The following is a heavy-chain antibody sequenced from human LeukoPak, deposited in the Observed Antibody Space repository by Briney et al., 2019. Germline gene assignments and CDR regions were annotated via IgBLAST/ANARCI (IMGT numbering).Heavy chain of an antibody. CDR2: IKSKVGGGTT. CDR3: IWYAAAGRDY. V-gene: IGHV3-15*01. D-gene: IGHD6-13*01. J-gene: IGHJ4*02. CDR1: GFTFTNAW. Sequence: GGSLRLSCAASGFTFTNAWMNWVRQAPGKGLEWVARIKSKVGGGTTDYAAPVQGRFTISRDDSKNMLYLQMSSLETEDTALYYCIWYAAAGRDYWGQGTLVTVSS.